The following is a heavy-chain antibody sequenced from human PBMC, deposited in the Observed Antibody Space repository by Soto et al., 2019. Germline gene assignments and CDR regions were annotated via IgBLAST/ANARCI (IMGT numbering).Heavy chain of an antibody. CDR2: MYHSGST. CDR1: GGSISSGGYS. D-gene: IGHD2-8*02. V-gene: IGHV4-30-2*01. CDR3: ARDKITGLFDY. J-gene: IGHJ4*02. Sequence: SETLSLTCAVSGGSISSGGYSWIWILQPPGKGLEWIGYMYHSGSTYYNPSLKSRVTISIDRSKNQFSLKLSSVTAADTAVYYCARDKITGLFDYWGQGTLVTVSS.